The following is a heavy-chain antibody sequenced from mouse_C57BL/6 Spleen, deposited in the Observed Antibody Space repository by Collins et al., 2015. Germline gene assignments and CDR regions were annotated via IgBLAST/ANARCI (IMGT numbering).Heavy chain of an antibody. CDR3: TRYGYGSTYYAMDY. J-gene: IGHJ4*01. D-gene: IGHD1-1*01. V-gene: IGHV1S81*02. Sequence: QVQLQQSGAELVKPGASVKLSCKASGYTFTSYYMFWVKQRPGQGLEWIGEINPSNGGTNFNEKFKSKATLTVDKSSSTAYMQLSNLTSEDSAVYYCTRYGYGSTYYAMDYWGQGTSVTVSS. CDR1: GYTFTSYY. CDR2: INPSNGGT.